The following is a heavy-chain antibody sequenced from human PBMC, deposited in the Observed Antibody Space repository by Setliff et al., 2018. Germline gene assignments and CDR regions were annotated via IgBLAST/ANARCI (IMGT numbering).Heavy chain of an antibody. J-gene: IGHJ6*03. Sequence: PSETLSLPCTVSGGSISSGGYYWSWIRQHPGKGLEWIGYIYSSGSTYYNPSLKSRVTISVDTSKNQFSLELTSVTAADTAVYYCARLSGFQYIVDWGKGTMVTVSS. V-gene: IGHV4-31*03. CDR2: IYSSGST. CDR1: GGSISSGGYY. CDR3: ARLSGFQYIVD. D-gene: IGHD3-3*01.